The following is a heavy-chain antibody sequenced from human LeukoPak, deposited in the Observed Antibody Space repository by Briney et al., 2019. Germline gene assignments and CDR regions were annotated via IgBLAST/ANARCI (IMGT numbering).Heavy chain of an antibody. Sequence: SETLSLTCTVSGGSISSSSYYWGWIRQPPGKGLEWIGSIYYSGSTYYNPSLKSRVTISVDTSKNQFSLKLSSVTAADTAVYYCASTNLLLWSGELTKTAYFDYWGQGTLVTVSS. CDR2: IYYSGST. CDR1: GGSISSSSYY. CDR3: ASTNLLLWSGELTKTAYFDY. J-gene: IGHJ4*02. V-gene: IGHV4-39*07. D-gene: IGHD3-10*01.